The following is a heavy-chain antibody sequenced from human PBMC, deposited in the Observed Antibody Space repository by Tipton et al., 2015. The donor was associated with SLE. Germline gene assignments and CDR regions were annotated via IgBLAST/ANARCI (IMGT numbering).Heavy chain of an antibody. J-gene: IGHJ3*02. CDR1: GGSFSGDY. D-gene: IGHD3-10*01. CDR3: ARSRLYPGPDAFDI. Sequence: TLSLTCAVYGGSFSGDYWSCIRQPPGKGLEWIGEINHGGSTNYNSSFKSRVTISVDMSKNHFSLQLRSLSAADTAVYYCARSRLYPGPDAFDIWGQGTLVTVSS. V-gene: IGHV4-34*01. CDR2: INHGGST.